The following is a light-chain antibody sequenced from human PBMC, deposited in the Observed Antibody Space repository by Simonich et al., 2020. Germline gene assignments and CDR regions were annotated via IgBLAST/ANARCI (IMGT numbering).Light chain of an antibody. Sequence: QTVVTQEPSLTVSPGGTVTLTCASSTGAVTSGYYTNWFQQKPGQAPRALIYSTSNKHSWNPARFSGSLRGGKAALTLSGVQPEDEADYYCSSYTSSSTWVFGGGTKLTVL. CDR3: SSYTSSSTWV. J-gene: IGLJ3*02. CDR1: TGAVTSGYY. CDR2: STS. V-gene: IGLV7-43*01.